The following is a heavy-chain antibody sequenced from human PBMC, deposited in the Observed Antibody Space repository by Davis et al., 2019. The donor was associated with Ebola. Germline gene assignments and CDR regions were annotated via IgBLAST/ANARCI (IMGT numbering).Heavy chain of an antibody. J-gene: IGHJ4*02. CDR1: GGSISSYY. D-gene: IGHD4-17*01. CDR2: IYYTGST. Sequence: ETLSLTCTVSGGSISSYYWSWIRQPPGKGLEWIGYIYYTGSTNYSPSLKSRVTMSVDTSKNQFSLKLSPVTAADTAVYYCARTDYGDFTGGYYFDYWGQGTLVTVSS. V-gene: IGHV4-59*12. CDR3: ARTDYGDFTGGYYFDY.